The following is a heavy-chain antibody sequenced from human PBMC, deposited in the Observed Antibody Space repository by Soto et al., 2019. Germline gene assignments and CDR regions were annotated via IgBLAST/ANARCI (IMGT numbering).Heavy chain of an antibody. CDR2: INHSGST. Sequence: QVQLQQWGAGLLKPSETLSLTCAVYGGSFSGYYWSWIRQPPGKGLEWIGEINHSGSTNYNPSLKSRVTISVDTSKNQFSLKLSSVTAADTAVYYCARVKPCYDYIWGSYRRYFDYWGQGTLVTVSS. D-gene: IGHD3-16*02. CDR3: ARVKPCYDYIWGSYRRYFDY. V-gene: IGHV4-34*01. J-gene: IGHJ4*02. CDR1: GGSFSGYY.